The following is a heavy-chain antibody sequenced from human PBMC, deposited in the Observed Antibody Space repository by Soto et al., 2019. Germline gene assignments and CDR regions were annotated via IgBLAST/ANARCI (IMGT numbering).Heavy chain of an antibody. V-gene: IGHV4-39*01. D-gene: IGHD6-6*01. J-gene: IGHJ4*02. Sequence: SETLSLTCTVSGGSISSSSYYWGWIRQPPGEGLEWIGSIYYSGSTYYNPSLKSRVTISVDTSKNQFSLKLSSVTAADTAVYYCARLGAARSLYYFDYWGQGTLVTVSS. CDR1: GGSISSSSYY. CDR2: IYYSGST. CDR3: ARLGAARSLYYFDY.